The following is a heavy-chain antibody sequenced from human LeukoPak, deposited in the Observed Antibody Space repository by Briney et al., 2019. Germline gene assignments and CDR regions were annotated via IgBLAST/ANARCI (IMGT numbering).Heavy chain of an antibody. Sequence: SETLSLTCTVSGGSISSNYWSWIRQPPRKGLEWIGYIYYSGSTNYNPSLKSRVTISVDTSKNQFSLKLSSVTAADTAVYYCAAHYYGSGSYYNRYYYYYYYMDVWGKGTTVTVSS. CDR2: IYYSGST. V-gene: IGHV4-59*01. CDR1: GGSISSNY. J-gene: IGHJ6*03. D-gene: IGHD3-10*01. CDR3: AAHYYGSGSYYNRYYYYYYYMDV.